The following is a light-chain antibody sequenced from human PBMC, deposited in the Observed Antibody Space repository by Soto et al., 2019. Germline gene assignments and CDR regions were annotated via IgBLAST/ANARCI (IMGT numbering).Light chain of an antibody. CDR2: DVS. Sequence: QSALTQPASVSGSPGKSITISCTGTSSDVGDYNYVSWYQQHPGKAPKLMIYDVSNRPSGVSNRFSGSKSGNTASLTISGLQAEDEADYYCSSYTSSSTLVVFGGGTKLTVL. CDR1: SSDVGDYNY. CDR3: SSYTSSSTLVV. V-gene: IGLV2-14*01. J-gene: IGLJ2*01.